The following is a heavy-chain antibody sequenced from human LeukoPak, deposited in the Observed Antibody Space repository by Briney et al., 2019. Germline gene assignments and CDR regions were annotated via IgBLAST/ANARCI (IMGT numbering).Heavy chain of an antibody. D-gene: IGHD1-26*01. CDR2: INPSGGST. CDR3: ARVKGLLGHDAFDI. J-gene: IGHJ3*02. Sequence: GESLKISCKGSGYTFTSYYMHWVRQAPGQGLEWMGIINPSGGSTSYAQKFQGRVTMTRDTSTSTVYMELSSLRSEDTAVYYCARVKGLLGHDAFDIWGQGTMVTVSS. V-gene: IGHV1-46*01. CDR1: GYTFTSYY.